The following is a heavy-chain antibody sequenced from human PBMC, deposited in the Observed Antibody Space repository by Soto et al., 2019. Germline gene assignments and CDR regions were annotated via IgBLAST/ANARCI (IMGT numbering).Heavy chain of an antibody. CDR3: ARIWGSGGYYDEDYYYGMDV. D-gene: IGHD3-10*01. CDR2: IVSDGSKK. Sequence: QVQLEESGGGVVQPGGSLRLSCAASGFTFNNYGMHWVRQAPGKGLEWVAVIVSDGSKKYYGDSVKGRFTISRDNSKNTLYLQMISLRAEDTAVYYCARIWGSGGYYDEDYYYGMDVWGQGTTVTVSS. J-gene: IGHJ6*02. V-gene: IGHV3-33*01. CDR1: GFTFNNYG.